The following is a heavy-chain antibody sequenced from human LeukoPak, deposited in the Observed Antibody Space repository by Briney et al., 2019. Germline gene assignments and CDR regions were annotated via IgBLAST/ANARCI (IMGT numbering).Heavy chain of an antibody. D-gene: IGHD2-2*01. CDR3: ARDESYCSSTSCYRDYYYMDV. V-gene: IGHV1-69*05. Sequence: ASVKVSCKASGGTFSSYAISWVRQAPGQGLEWMGGIIPIFGTANYAQKFQGRVTITTDESTSTAYMELSSLRSEDTAVYYCARDESYCSSTSCYRDYYYMDVWGKGTTDTVSS. CDR2: IIPIFGTA. J-gene: IGHJ6*03. CDR1: GGTFSSYA.